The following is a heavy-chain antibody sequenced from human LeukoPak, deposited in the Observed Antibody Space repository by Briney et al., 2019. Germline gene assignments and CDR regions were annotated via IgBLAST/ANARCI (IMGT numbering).Heavy chain of an antibody. J-gene: IGHJ4*02. CDR2: ISSSSSYI. CDR1: GFTFSCYS. CDR3: ARVSSEQWLDTYFDY. D-gene: IGHD6-19*01. V-gene: IGHV3-21*01. Sequence: GGSLRLTCAASGFTFSCYSMNWVRLAPGKGPEWVSSISSSSSYIYYAASVKGRFTISRDNAKNLLYLQMNSLRAEDTAVYYCARVSSEQWLDTYFDYWGQGTLVTVSS.